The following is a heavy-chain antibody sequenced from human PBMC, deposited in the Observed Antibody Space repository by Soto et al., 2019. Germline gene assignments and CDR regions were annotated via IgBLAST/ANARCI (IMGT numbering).Heavy chain of an antibody. V-gene: IGHV3-21*01. CDR3: ARVGGWNFDY. CDR1: GFTFSSYS. CDR2: ISSSSSYI. D-gene: IGHD6-19*01. J-gene: IGHJ4*02. Sequence: GGSLRLSCAASGFTFSSYSMNWVRQAPGKGLEWVSSISSSSSYIYYADSVKGRFTISRDNAKNSLYLQMNSLGAEDTAVYYCARVGGWNFDYWGQGTLVTVSS.